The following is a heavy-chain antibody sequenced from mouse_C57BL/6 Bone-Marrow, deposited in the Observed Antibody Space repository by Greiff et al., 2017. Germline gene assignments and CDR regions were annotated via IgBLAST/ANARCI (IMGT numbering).Heavy chain of an antibody. V-gene: IGHV14-4*01. Sequence: VQLQQSGAELVRPGASVKLSCTASGFNIKDDYMHWVKQRPEQGLEWIGWIDPENGDTEYASKFQGKATITADTSSNTAYLQLSSLTSEDTAVYYCTTAGLRRYFDVWGTGTTVTVSS. CDR2: IDPENGDT. D-gene: IGHD2-4*01. CDR3: TTAGLRRYFDV. CDR1: GFNIKDDY. J-gene: IGHJ1*03.